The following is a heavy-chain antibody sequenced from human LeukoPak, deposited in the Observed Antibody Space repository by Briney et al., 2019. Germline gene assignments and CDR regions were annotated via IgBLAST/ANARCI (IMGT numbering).Heavy chain of an antibody. CDR2: IYPGDSDT. Sequence: GESLKISCKGSGYSFTSYWIGWVRQMPGEGLEWMGIIYPGDSDTRYSPSFQGQVTISADKSISTAYLQWSSLKASDTAMYYCATQLELRVNYVYYFDYWGQGTLVTVSS. D-gene: IGHD1-7*01. J-gene: IGHJ4*02. CDR1: GYSFTSYW. CDR3: ATQLELRVNYVYYFDY. V-gene: IGHV5-51*01.